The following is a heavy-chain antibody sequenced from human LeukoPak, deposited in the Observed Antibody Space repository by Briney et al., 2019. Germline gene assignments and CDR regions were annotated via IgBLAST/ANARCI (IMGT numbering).Heavy chain of an antibody. J-gene: IGHJ4*02. V-gene: IGHV3-9*01. CDR2: ISWNSGSI. D-gene: IGHD6-13*01. Sequence: PGGSLRLSCAASGFTFDDYAMHWVRQAPGKGLEWVSGISWNSGSIGYADSVKGRFTISRDNAKNSLYLQMNSLRAEDTALYYCAKSSLIAAAGSFDYWGQGTLVTVSS. CDR1: GFTFDDYA. CDR3: AKSSLIAAAGSFDY.